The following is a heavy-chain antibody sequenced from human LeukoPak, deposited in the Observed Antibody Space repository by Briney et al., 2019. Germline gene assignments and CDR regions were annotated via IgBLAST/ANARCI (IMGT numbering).Heavy chain of an antibody. Sequence: PSETLSLTCTVSGGSISSYHWSWIRQPPGKGLEWIGYIHYSGSTNYNPSLKSRITMSVDTSKNEFSLKLTSATAADTAVFYCVRKGSSGFDYWGQGTLVTVSS. D-gene: IGHD3-10*01. V-gene: IGHV4-59*08. CDR2: IHYSGST. CDR1: GGSISSYH. J-gene: IGHJ4*02. CDR3: VRKGSSGFDY.